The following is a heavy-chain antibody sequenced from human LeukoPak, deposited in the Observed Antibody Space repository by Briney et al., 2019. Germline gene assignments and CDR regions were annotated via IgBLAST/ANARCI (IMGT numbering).Heavy chain of an antibody. J-gene: IGHJ4*02. CDR2: ITQGGSEI. CDR3: ARDRESESDSEGDY. V-gene: IGHV3-7*05. CDR1: GFTFSRFW. D-gene: IGHD4-11*01. Sequence: GGSLRLSCSASGFTFSRFWMRWVREAAGKGLEYGALITQGGSEIYHMDSVKGRFTISRDDATNSLYLQMNSLRVEDTALYYCARDRESESDSEGDYWGQGTLVTVSS.